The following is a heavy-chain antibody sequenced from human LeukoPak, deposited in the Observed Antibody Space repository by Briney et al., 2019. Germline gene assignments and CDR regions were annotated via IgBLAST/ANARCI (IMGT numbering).Heavy chain of an antibody. CDR3: VSEPSWFDP. J-gene: IGHJ5*02. CDR1: GFTFRNYW. Sequence: AGGSLRLSCAASGFTFRNYWMSWVRQAPGKGLEWVANIKQDGSGKYYVDSVKGRFTISRDNAKNSLYLQMNSLSAEDTAVYYCVSEPSWFDPWGQGTLVTVSS. V-gene: IGHV3-7*01. CDR2: IKQDGSGK.